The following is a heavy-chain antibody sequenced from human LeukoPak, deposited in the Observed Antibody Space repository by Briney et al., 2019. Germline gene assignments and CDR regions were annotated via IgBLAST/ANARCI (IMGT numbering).Heavy chain of an antibody. CDR3: ARVHGSSTAWGAAYYFDY. J-gene: IGHJ4*02. V-gene: IGHV3-21*01. D-gene: IGHD6-13*01. Sequence: GGSLRLSCAASGFTFSSYSMNWVRQAPGKGLEWVSSISSSSSYIYYADSVKGRFTISRDNAKNSLYLQMNSLRAEDTAVYYCARVHGSSTAWGAAYYFDYWGQGTLVTVSS. CDR2: ISSSSSYI. CDR1: GFTFSSYS.